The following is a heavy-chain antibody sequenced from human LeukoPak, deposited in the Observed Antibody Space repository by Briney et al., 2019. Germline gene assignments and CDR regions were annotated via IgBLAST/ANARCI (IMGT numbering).Heavy chain of an antibody. V-gene: IGHV4-34*01. CDR2: INHSGST. CDR3: GRGGCSSTSCYDPYNXFXX. CDR1: GGSFSGYY. J-gene: IGHJ5*02. Sequence: PSETLSLTCAVYGGSFSGYYWSWIRHPPGKGLEWIGEINHSGSTNYTPSLKSRVTISVDTSKNQFSLKLSSVTAADTAVYYCGRGGCSSTSCYDPYNXFXXWGQXXLVT. D-gene: IGHD2-2*01.